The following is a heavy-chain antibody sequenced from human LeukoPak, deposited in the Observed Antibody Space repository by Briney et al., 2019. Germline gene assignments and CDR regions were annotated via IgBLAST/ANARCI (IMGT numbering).Heavy chain of an antibody. J-gene: IGHJ4*02. CDR2: ISGSGGST. CDR1: GFTVGSYA. Sequence: QTGRSLTLAYAASGFTVGSYATRSVRHAPGNWRESLLSISGSGGSTYYADSVKGRFTIFRDNSKNTLYLQMNSLRAEDTAVYYCAKDRYSSSWYGSFDYWGQGTLVTVSS. D-gene: IGHD6-13*01. V-gene: IGHV3-23*01. CDR3: AKDRYSSSWYGSFDY.